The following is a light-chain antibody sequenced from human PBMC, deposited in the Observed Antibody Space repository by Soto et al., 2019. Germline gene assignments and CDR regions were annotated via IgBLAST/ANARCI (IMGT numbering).Light chain of an antibody. CDR2: EVS. CDR3: CSYVSSDTLV. CDR1: SSDVGRYNL. J-gene: IGLJ3*02. V-gene: IGLV2-23*02. Sequence: QSALTQPASVSGSPGQSITISCTGTSSDVGRYNLVSWYQQRPGKAPKLMIYEVSKWPSGASNRVSGSKSGNTASLTISGLQAEDEADYYCCSYVSSDTLVFGGGTKLTVL.